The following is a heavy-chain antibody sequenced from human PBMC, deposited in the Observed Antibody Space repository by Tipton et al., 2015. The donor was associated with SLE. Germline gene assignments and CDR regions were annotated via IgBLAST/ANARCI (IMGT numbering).Heavy chain of an antibody. CDR3: ARGDTTMFIAFDI. D-gene: IGHD5-18*01. CDR2: IYYSGST. CDR1: GGSISSYY. J-gene: IGHJ3*02. V-gene: IGHV4-59*01. Sequence: LRLSCTVSGGSISSYYWSWIRQPPGKGLEWIGYIYYSGSTNYNPSLKSRVTISVGTSKNQFSLKLSSVTAADTAVYYCARGDTTMFIAFDIWRQGTIVTVSS.